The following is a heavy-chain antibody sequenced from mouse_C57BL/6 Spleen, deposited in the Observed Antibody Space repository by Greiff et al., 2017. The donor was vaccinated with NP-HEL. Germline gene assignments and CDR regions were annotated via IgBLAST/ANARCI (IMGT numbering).Heavy chain of an antibody. CDR1: GYTFTSYW. Sequence: VQLQQSGAELVKPGASVKLSCKASGYTFTSYWMQWVKQRPGQGLEWIGEIDPSDSYTNYNQKFKGKATLTVDTSSSTAYMQLSSLTSEDSAVYYCAKKEGDYFDYWGQGTTLTVSS. J-gene: IGHJ2*01. CDR2: IDPSDSYT. CDR3: AKKEGDYFDY. V-gene: IGHV1-50*01.